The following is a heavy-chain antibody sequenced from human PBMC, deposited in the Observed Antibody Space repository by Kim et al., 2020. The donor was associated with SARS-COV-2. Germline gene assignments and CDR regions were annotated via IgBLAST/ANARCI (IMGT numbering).Heavy chain of an antibody. V-gene: IGHV4-39*07. J-gene: IGHJ4*02. CDR3: ARLEWLANCDY. Sequence: TYYNPSLKSRVTISVDTSKNQFSLKLSSVTAADTAVYYCARLEWLANCDYWGQGTLVTVSS. D-gene: IGHD6-19*01. CDR2: T.